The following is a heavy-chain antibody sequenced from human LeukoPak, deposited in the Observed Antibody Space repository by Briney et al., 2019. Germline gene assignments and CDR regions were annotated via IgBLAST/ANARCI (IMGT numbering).Heavy chain of an antibody. V-gene: IGHV3-23*01. CDR2: VSGSGRGENT. CDR1: GFTFSSSA. Sequence: PGGPLRLSCSASGFTFSSSAMSWVRQAPGKGLEWVSNVSGSGRGENTYYADSVKGRFTISRDNSKNTLIPQMNSLRAEDTAVYYCAKSGYNRFDYWGQGILVTVSS. CDR3: AKSGYNRFDY. J-gene: IGHJ4*02. D-gene: IGHD5-24*01.